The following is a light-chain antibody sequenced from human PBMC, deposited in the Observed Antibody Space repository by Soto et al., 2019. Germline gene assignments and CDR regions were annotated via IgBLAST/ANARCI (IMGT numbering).Light chain of an antibody. CDR3: QQSGGSHLLT. J-gene: IGKJ4*01. V-gene: IGKV3-20*01. CDR2: SVS. CDR1: QGVASSY. Sequence: EIVLTQSPVTLSLSPGERATLSCRTSQGVASSYLSWYQPKPGQAPRLLIYSVSNRATGIPDRFSGSVSGTDLPLTISRLEPEDFEVYYCQQSGGSHLLTFGGGTKV.